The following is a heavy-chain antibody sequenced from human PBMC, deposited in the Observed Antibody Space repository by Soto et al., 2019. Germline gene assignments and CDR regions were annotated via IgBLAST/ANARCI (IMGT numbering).Heavy chain of an antibody. V-gene: IGHV3-23*01. CDR2: VSRGGTYT. D-gene: IGHD3-16*01. Sequence: EVQLLESGGDVVRPGGSLRLSCAASGFTFSSYAMGWVRQAPGKGLEWVAGVSRGGTYTFYADSVRGRFSISTDNSRDTVDLYMNALRGDDTAVYFCVKNTVTEALGESWGQGTLVSVSS. CDR3: VKNTVTEALGES. J-gene: IGHJ5*02. CDR1: GFTFSSYA.